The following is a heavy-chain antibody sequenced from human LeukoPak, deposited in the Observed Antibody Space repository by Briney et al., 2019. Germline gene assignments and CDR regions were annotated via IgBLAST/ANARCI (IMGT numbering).Heavy chain of an antibody. J-gene: IGHJ4*03. D-gene: IGHD2-2*01. Sequence: SETLSLTCTASGGSISSSSYYWGWIRQPPGKGLEWIGSIYYSGSTYYNPSLKSRVTISVDTSKNQFSLKLSSVTAADTAVYYCARDSSTSCYFDYWGQGTLVTVSS. CDR3: ARDSSTSCYFDY. CDR1: GGSISSSSYY. CDR2: IYYSGST. V-gene: IGHV4-39*07.